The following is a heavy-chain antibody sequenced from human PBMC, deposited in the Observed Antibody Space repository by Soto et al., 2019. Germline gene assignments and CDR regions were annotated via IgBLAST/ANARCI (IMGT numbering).Heavy chain of an antibody. J-gene: IGHJ4*02. CDR1: GFTFDDYA. CDR3: ANGASGSYNNLFDF. V-gene: IGHV3-9*01. CDR2: ISWNSNSI. D-gene: IGHD3-10*01. Sequence: EVQVVESGGGLVQPGRSLRLSCAASGFTFDDYAMHWVRQAPGKGLEWVSGISWNSNSIGYADSVKGRFTISRDNAKNSLYLQMNSLRAEDTALYYCANGASGSYNNLFDFWGQGTLVTVSS.